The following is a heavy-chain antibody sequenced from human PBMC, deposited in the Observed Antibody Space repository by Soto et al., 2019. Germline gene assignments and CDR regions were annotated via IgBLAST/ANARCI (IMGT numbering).Heavy chain of an antibody. CDR2: IYYSGST. CDR1: GGSIISSSYY. D-gene: IGHD3-3*02. V-gene: IGHV4-39*01. Sequence: SETLSLPCTIPGGSIISSSYYWGSTRQPPGKGLEWIGSIYYSGSTYYNPSLKSRVTISVDTSKNQFSLKLSSVTAADTAVYYCASPKIAFYNWFDPWGQGTLVTVS. CDR3: ASPKIAFYNWFDP. J-gene: IGHJ5*02.